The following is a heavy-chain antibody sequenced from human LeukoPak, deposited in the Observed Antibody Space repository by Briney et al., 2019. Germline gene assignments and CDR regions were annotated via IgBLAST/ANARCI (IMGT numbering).Heavy chain of an antibody. CDR2: IWSDGSYK. Sequence: GGSLRLSXAXSGFTFXTHGMHWVRQAPGKGLEWVAVIWSDGSYKYYADSVKGRFTISRDFSKNTLYLQMNSLRAEDTAVYYCAREYINYVQDYWGQGTLVTVSS. CDR1: GFTFXTHG. V-gene: IGHV3-33*01. D-gene: IGHD4-11*01. J-gene: IGHJ4*02. CDR3: AREYINYVQDY.